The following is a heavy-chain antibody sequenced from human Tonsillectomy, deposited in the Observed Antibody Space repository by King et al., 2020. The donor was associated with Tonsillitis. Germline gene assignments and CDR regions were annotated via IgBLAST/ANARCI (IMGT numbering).Heavy chain of an antibody. J-gene: IGHJ6*03. CDR1: GGTFSSDA. D-gene: IGHD2-15*01. CDR3: ARGYCSGSSCYNNPHYYYYYMDV. V-gene: IGHV1-69*12. CDR2: IIPIFGPA. Sequence: QLVQSGAEVKKPGSSVKVSCKASGGTFSSDAIRWVRQAPGQGLEWMGGIIPIFGPAHYAQKFQGRVTISADESTSTAYMELSSLRSEDTAVYFCARGYCSGSSCYNNPHYYYYYMDVWGKGTTVTVSS.